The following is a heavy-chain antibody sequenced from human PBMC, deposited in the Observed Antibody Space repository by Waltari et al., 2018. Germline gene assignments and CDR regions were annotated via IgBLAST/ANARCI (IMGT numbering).Heavy chain of an antibody. Sequence: EVQLEQSGAEVKKPGESLKISCNGSGYSFAKYWISWVRQMPGKGLEWMGVIYPGDSNTKYSLSFQGQVTISADTSISTAYLQWSSLKASDTAIYFCARQNIHSYGYGYFDFWGQGTLVTVSS. D-gene: IGHD5-18*01. CDR1: GYSFAKYW. V-gene: IGHV5-51*01. CDR3: ARQNIHSYGYGYFDF. CDR2: IYPGDSNT. J-gene: IGHJ4*02.